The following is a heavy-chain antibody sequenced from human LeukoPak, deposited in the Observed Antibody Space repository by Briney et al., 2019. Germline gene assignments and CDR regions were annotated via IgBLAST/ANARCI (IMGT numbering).Heavy chain of an antibody. V-gene: IGHV3-73*01. CDR2: IRSKANSYAT. Sequence: GGSLRLSCAASGFIFSGSAMHWVRQASGKGLEWVGRIRSKANSYATAYAASVKGRFTISRDDSKNTAYLQMNSLKTEDTAVYYCTRWWWDPRVGGYYYYIDVWGKGTTVSISS. CDR1: GFIFSGSA. CDR3: TRWWWDPRVGGYYYYIDV. D-gene: IGHD2-21*01. J-gene: IGHJ6*03.